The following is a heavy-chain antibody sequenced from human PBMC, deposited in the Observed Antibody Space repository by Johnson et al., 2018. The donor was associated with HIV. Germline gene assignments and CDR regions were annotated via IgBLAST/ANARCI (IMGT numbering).Heavy chain of an antibody. V-gene: IGHV3-11*04. D-gene: IGHD2/OR15-2a*01. Sequence: VQLVESGGGLVKPGGSLRLSCAASGFIFSDSYMSWIRQAPGKGLEWVSYISGSGLTMYYADSVKGRFTISRDNAKNTLYLQMNSLRAEDTAVYYCAKNSAAFDFWGQGTMVTVSS. CDR1: GFIFSDSY. CDR3: AKNSAAFDF. J-gene: IGHJ3*01. CDR2: ISGSGLTM.